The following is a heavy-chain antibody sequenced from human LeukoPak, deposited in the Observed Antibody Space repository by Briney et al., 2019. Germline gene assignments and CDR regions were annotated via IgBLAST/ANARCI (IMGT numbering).Heavy chain of an antibody. Sequence: PGGSLRLSCAASGFTFSSYSMNWVRQAPGKGLEWVSSISSSSSYIYYADSVKGRFTISRDNAKNSLYLQMNSLRAEDTAVYYCATTLEYCSGGSCYSEYYFDYWGQGTLVTVSS. J-gene: IGHJ4*02. CDR1: GFTFSSYS. V-gene: IGHV3-21*01. CDR3: ATTLEYCSGGSCYSEYYFDY. D-gene: IGHD2-15*01. CDR2: ISSSSSYI.